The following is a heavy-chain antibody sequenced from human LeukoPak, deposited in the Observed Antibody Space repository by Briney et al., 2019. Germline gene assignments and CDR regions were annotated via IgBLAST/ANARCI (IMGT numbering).Heavy chain of an antibody. Sequence: GGSLRLSCAASGFTFSIYAMHWVRQAPGKGLEYVSSISSNGGSTYYANSVKGRFTISRDNAKNSLYLQMNSLRAEDTAVYYCAELGITMIGGVWGKGTTVTISS. CDR3: AELGITMIGGV. CDR2: ISSNGGST. V-gene: IGHV3-64*01. CDR1: GFTFSIYA. J-gene: IGHJ6*04. D-gene: IGHD3-10*02.